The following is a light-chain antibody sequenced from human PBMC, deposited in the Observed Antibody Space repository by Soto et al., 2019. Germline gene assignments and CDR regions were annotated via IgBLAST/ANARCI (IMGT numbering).Light chain of an antibody. CDR3: SSYTSSSTYV. CDR1: SRDVGGYNY. V-gene: IGLV2-14*01. Sequence: QSVLTQPASVSGSPGQSITISCTGTSRDVGGYNYVSWYQQYPGKAPKLMIYDVTNRPSGVSNRFSGSKSGNTASLTISGLQAEDEADYYCSSYTSSSTYVFGTGTKLTVL. CDR2: DVT. J-gene: IGLJ1*01.